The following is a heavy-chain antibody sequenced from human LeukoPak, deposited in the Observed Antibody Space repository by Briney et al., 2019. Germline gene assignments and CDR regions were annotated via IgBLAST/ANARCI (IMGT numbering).Heavy chain of an antibody. CDR3: GKEGGA. D-gene: IGHD3-16*01. J-gene: IGHJ5*02. CDR1: GFRFSDFT. V-gene: IGHV3-23*01. Sequence: GGSLRLSCAASGFRFSDFTMTWVRQPPGKGPEWVSAIGGRGGSTYYADSLGGRFTISRDNSKDMLFLQMNSLKVEDTATYYCGKEGGAWGQRTKITVSS. CDR2: IGGRGGST.